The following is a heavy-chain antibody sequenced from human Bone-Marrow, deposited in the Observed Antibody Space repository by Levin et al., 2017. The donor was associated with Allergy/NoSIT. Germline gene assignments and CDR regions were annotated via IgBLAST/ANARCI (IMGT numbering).Heavy chain of an antibody. CDR3: ARMKGACSSTSCYRPLDIFDP. D-gene: IGHD2-2*01. CDR2: IYYSGST. Sequence: SQTLSLTCTVSGGSISSSSYYWGWIRQPPGKGLEWIGSIYYSGSTYYNPSLKSRVTISVDTSKNQFSLKLSSVTAADTAVYYCARMKGACSSTSCYRPLDIFDPWGQGTLVTVSS. J-gene: IGHJ5*02. V-gene: IGHV4-39*01. CDR1: GGSISSSSYY.